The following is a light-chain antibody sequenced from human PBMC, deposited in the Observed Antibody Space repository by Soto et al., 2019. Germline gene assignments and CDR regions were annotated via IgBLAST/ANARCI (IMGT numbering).Light chain of an antibody. V-gene: IGKV3-15*01. CDR1: QSVGIN. CDR2: GAS. CDR3: QTYDSWPL. Sequence: EVFMTQSPATLSVSPGALATPSCRASQSVGINLDWYQQKPGQAPRVVVYGASTRATGIPARFSGSGSGTEFTLTISGLQSEDFAVYYCQTYDSWPLFGQGTLLEI. J-gene: IGKJ5*01.